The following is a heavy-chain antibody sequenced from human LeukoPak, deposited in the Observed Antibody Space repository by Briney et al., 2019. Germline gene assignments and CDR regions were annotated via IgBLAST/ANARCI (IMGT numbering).Heavy chain of an antibody. V-gene: IGHV4-59*01. CDR3: ARGPGGGSYSDAFDI. Sequence: SETLSLTCTVSGGSISSDYWSWIRQPPGEGLEWVAYIYNSGSTSYNPSLKSRVTISMDTSKNQFSLKLSSVTAADTAVYYCARGPGGGSYSDAFDIWGQGTMVTVSS. CDR2: IYNSGST. J-gene: IGHJ3*02. D-gene: IGHD1-26*01. CDR1: GGSISSDY.